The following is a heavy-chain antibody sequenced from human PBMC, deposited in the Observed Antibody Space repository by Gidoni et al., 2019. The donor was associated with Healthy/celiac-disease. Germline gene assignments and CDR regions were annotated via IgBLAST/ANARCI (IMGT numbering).Heavy chain of an antibody. CDR1: GGYVSSGSYY. CDR2: ICYRGST. Sequence: QVQLQESGPGLVTPAETLSLTCTVSGGYVSSGSYYWSWVRQPPGNGLEWIGYICYRGSTNYNPSLKSRVTISVDTSKNQFSLKLSSVTAADTAVYYCARAVGYYFPFDYWGQGTLVTVSS. V-gene: IGHV4-61*01. D-gene: IGHD3-22*01. CDR3: ARAVGYYFPFDY. J-gene: IGHJ4*02.